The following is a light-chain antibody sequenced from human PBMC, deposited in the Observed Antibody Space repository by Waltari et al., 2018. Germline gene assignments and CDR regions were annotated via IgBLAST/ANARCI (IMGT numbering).Light chain of an antibody. CDR2: DAS. J-gene: IGKJ4*01. CDR1: QDISNY. Sequence: DIQMTQSPSSLSASVGDRVPITCQASQDISNYLNWYQQKPGKAPKLLIYDASNLETGVPSRFSGSGSGTDFTFTISSLQPEDIATYYCQQYDNLQLTFGGGTKVEIK. V-gene: IGKV1-33*01. CDR3: QQYDNLQLT.